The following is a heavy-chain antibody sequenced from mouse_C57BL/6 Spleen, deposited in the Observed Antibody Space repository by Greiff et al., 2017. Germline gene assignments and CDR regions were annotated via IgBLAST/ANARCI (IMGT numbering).Heavy chain of an antibody. CDR2: IDTEPGGT. J-gene: IGHJ2*01. Sequence: VQLQQSGAELVRPGASVTLSCKASGYTFTDYEMHWVKQTTVHGLEWIGAIDTEPGGTAYNQKFKGNAILTADQSSSTAYLELRSLTSEDSAVYYCTRDWDDWGQGTTLTVSS. V-gene: IGHV1-15*01. D-gene: IGHD4-1*01. CDR1: GYTFTDYE. CDR3: TRDWDD.